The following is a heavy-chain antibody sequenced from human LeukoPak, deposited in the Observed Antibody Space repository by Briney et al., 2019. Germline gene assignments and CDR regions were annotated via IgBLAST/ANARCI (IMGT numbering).Heavy chain of an antibody. CDR1: GGSISSSSYY. CDR2: IYYSGNT. D-gene: IGHD6-19*01. Sequence: SQTLSLTCTVSGGSISSSSYYWGWIRQPPGKGLEWIGYIYYSGNTYYNPSLKSRVTISVDTSKNQFSLKLSSVTAADTAVYYCARGAVAEDYWGQGTLVTVSS. CDR3: ARGAVAEDY. V-gene: IGHV4-30-4*08. J-gene: IGHJ4*02.